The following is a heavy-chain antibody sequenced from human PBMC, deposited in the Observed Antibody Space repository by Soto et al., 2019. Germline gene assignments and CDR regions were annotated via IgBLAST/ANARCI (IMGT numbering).Heavy chain of an antibody. CDR3: ARQGIGSGSPEDWFDP. V-gene: IGHV5-10-1*01. D-gene: IGHD3-10*01. CDR1: GYSFTSYW. Sequence: GESLKISCKGSGYSFTSYWISWVRQMPGKGLEWMGRIDPSDSYTNYSPSFQGHVTISADKSISTAYLQWSSLKASDTAMYYCARQGIGSGSPEDWFDPWGQGTLVTVSS. CDR2: IDPSDSYT. J-gene: IGHJ5*02.